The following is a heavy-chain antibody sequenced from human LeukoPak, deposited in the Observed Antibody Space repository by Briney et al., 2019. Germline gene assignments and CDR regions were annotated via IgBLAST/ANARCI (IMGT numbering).Heavy chain of an antibody. D-gene: IGHD1-14*01. J-gene: IGHJ4*02. V-gene: IGHV1-24*01. CDR1: GYTLTELS. Sequence: GASVKVSCKVSGYTLTELSMHWVRHAPGKGLEWRGGFDPEDGETIYAQKFQGRVTMTEDTSTDTAYMEQSSLRSEDTAVYYCATALGTREVFEVGGGWGQGTLVTVSS. CDR3: ATALGTREVFEVGGG. CDR2: FDPEDGET.